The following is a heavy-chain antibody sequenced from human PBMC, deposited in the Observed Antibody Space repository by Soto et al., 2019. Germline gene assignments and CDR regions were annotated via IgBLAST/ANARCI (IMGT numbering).Heavy chain of an antibody. V-gene: IGHV4-39*01. J-gene: IGHJ4*02. Sequence: QLQLQESGPGLVKPSETLSLTCTVSGGSISSSSYYWGWIRQPPGKGLEWIGSIYYSGSTYYNPSLKSRVTISVDTSKNQFSLKLSSVTAADTAVYYCARQVVAGWEVDYWGQGTLVTVSS. CDR3: ARQVVAGWEVDY. D-gene: IGHD6-19*01. CDR1: GGSISSSSYY. CDR2: IYYSGST.